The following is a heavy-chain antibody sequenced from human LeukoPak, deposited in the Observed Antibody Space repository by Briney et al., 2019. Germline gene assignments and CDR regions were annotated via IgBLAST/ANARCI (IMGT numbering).Heavy chain of an antibody. D-gene: IGHD5-18*01. CDR1: GYTFTSYD. V-gene: IGHV1-8*01. Sequence: ASVKVSCKASGYTFTSYDINWVRQATGQGLEWMGWMNPNSGNTGYAQKFQGRVTITRNTSISTAYMELSSLRSEDTAVYYCARAWNTAMVTHFDYWGQGTLVTVSS. CDR2: MNPNSGNT. J-gene: IGHJ4*02. CDR3: ARAWNTAMVTHFDY.